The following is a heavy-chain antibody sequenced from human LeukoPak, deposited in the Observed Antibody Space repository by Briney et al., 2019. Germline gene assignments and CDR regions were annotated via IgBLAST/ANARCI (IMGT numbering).Heavy chain of an antibody. V-gene: IGHV1-2*02. D-gene: IGHD2-15*01. CDR2: INPNSGGT. J-gene: IGHJ4*02. CDR3: ATLGYCSGGSCYPFDY. Sequence: ASVKVSYKASGYTFTDYYMHWVRQAPGQGLEWMGWINPNSGGTNYAQKFQGRVTMTRNTSISTAYMELSSLRSEDTAVYYCATLGYCSGGSCYPFDYWGQGTLVTVSS. CDR1: GYTFTDYY.